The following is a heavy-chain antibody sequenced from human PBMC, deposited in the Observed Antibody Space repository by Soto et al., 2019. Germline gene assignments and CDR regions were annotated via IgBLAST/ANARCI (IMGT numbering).Heavy chain of an antibody. Sequence: QVQLVESGGGVVQPGRSLRLSCAASGFTFSSYGMHWVRQAPGKGLEWVAVIWYDGSNKYYADSVKGRFTISRDNSKNTLDLQMNSMRAGERAVYYCASELWDAETRVYGGQGTLVTVSS. CDR1: GFTFSSYG. D-gene: IGHD2-21*01. V-gene: IGHV3-33*01. CDR3: ASELWDAETRVY. J-gene: IGHJ4*02. CDR2: IWYDGSNK.